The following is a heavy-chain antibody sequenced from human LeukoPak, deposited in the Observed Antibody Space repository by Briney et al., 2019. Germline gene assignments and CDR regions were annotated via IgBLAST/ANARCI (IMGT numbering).Heavy chain of an antibody. J-gene: IGHJ6*02. D-gene: IGHD3-10*01. CDR2: ISSSSSTI. CDR1: GFTFSSYS. V-gene: IGHV3-48*02. CDR3: AAGSLYYYGMDV. Sequence: GGSLRLSCAASGFTFSSYSMNWVRQAPEKGLEWVSYISSSSSTIYYADSVRGRFTISRDNAKNSLYLQMNSLRDEDTAVYYCAAGSLYYYGMDVWGQGTTVTVSS.